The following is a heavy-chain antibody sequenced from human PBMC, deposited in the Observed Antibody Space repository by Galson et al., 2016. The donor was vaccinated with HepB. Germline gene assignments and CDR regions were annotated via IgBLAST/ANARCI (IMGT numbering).Heavy chain of an antibody. J-gene: IGHJ4*02. CDR2: IYYSGST. CDR3: TGGTTVTSFDC. V-gene: IGHV4-59*01. D-gene: IGHD4-17*01. CDR1: GGSISSYY. Sequence: SETLSLTCTVSGGSISSYYWSWIRQPPGKGLEWIGNIYYSGSTNDNPSLKSRVTISVDTSKNQFSLKLSSVTAADTAVYYCTGGTTVTSFDCWGQGTLVTVSS.